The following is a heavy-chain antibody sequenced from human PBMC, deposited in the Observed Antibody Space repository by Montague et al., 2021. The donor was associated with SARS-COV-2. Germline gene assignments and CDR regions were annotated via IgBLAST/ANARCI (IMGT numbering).Heavy chain of an antibody. D-gene: IGHD3-10*01. CDR3: ARGPMVRGGKVYYGVDV. Sequence: TLSLTCAVSGGSISSGGYSWNWIRQPPGKGLEWIGYIYHSGXTXYXXXXKXRVTISLDSSKNQFSLNLTSVTAADTAVYYCARGPMVRGGKVYYGVDVWGQGTTVTVSS. J-gene: IGHJ6*02. V-gene: IGHV4-30-2*01. CDR1: GGSISSGGYS. CDR2: IYHSGXT.